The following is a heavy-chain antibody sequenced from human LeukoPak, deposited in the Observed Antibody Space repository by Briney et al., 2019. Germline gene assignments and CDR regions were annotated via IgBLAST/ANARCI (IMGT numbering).Heavy chain of an antibody. D-gene: IGHD3-22*01. J-gene: IGHJ3*02. V-gene: IGHV3-9*01. CDR1: GFTFDDYA. CDR2: ISWNSGSI. CDR3: AKDFSHYYDSSGSGDDAFDI. Sequence: GGSLRLSCAASGFTFDDYAMHWVRHAPGKGLEWVSGISWNSGSIGYADSVKGRFTISRDNAKNSLYLQMNSLRAEDTALYYCAKDFSHYYDSSGSGDDAFDIWGQGTMVTVSS.